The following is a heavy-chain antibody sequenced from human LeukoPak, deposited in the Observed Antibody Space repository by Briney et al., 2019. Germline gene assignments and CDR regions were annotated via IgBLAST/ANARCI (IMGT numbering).Heavy chain of an antibody. CDR2: IFHSGST. V-gene: IGHV4-4*02. D-gene: IGHD3-10*01. CDR1: GGSIFSSNW. Sequence: PSGTLSLTCAVSGGSIFSSNWWSWVRQPPGKGLEWIGQIFHSGSTSYSPSLKSRVTISVDKSKNQFSLKLTSVTAADTAVYYCAKSNGYGLVDIWGQGTMVTVSS. CDR3: AKSNGYGLVDI. J-gene: IGHJ3*02.